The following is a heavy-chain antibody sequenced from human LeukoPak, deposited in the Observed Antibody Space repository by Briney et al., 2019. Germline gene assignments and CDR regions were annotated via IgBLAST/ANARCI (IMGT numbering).Heavy chain of an antibody. J-gene: IGHJ3*01. CDR2: ISSIGST. Sequence: SETLSLTCSVSDDSFSTHYWTWIRHPPGKGLEWIGYISSIGSTNYNPSLKSRVTITVDTSKKQFSLKMTSVTAADTAVYYCARDQTTVTKGFDVWGRGTMVTVSS. CDR3: ARDQTTVTKGFDV. D-gene: IGHD4-17*01. CDR1: DDSFSTHY. V-gene: IGHV4-59*11.